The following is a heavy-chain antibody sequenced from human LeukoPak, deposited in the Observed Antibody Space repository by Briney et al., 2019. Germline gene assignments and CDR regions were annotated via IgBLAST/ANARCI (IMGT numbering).Heavy chain of an antibody. CDR3: ARAGSYYYDSSGYYR. D-gene: IGHD3-22*01. J-gene: IGHJ5*02. Sequence: PSETLSLTCAVYGGSFSGYYWSWIRQPPGKGLEWIGEISHSGSTNYNPSLKSRVTISVDTSKNQFSLKLSSVTAADTAVYYCARAGSYYYDSSGYYRWSQGTLVTVSS. CDR2: ISHSGST. V-gene: IGHV4-34*01. CDR1: GGSFSGYY.